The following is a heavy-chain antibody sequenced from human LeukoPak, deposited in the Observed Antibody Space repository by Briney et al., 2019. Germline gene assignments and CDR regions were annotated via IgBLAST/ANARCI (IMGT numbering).Heavy chain of an antibody. J-gene: IGHJ1*01. CDR1: GFTFSSYA. D-gene: IGHD2-2*01. Sequence: GGSLRLSCAASGFTFSSYAMHWVRQAPGKGLEWVAVIWYDGSNKYYADSVKGRFTISRDNSKNTLYLQMNSLRAEDTAVYYCAKGLDIVVVPADVPGPAEYFQHWGQGTLVTVSS. CDR2: IWYDGSNK. V-gene: IGHV3-30*02. CDR3: AKGLDIVVVPADVPGPAEYFQH.